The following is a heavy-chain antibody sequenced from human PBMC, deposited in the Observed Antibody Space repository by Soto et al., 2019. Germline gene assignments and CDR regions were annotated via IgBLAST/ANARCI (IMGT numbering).Heavy chain of an antibody. CDR2: ISGSGGST. Sequence: VGSLRLSCVASGFTFTNFAMSWVRQAPGKGLEWVSTISGSGGSTIYANSVKGRFTISRDNSKNTLSLQMNSLRAEDTAIYYCANRIDGYNVGLFDYWGQGTLVTVSS. D-gene: IGHD5-12*01. CDR1: GFTFTNFA. V-gene: IGHV3-23*01. J-gene: IGHJ4*02. CDR3: ANRIDGYNVGLFDY.